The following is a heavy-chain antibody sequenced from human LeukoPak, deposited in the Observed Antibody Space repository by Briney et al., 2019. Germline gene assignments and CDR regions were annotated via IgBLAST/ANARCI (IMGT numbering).Heavy chain of an antibody. J-gene: IGHJ6*02. CDR1: GFTFSSYA. D-gene: IGHD3-22*01. CDR2: ISGSGGST. V-gene: IGHV3-23*01. Sequence: GASLRLSCAASGFTFSSYAMSWVRQAPGKGLEWVSAISGSGGSTYYADSVKGRFTISRDNSKNTLYLQMNSLRAEDTAAYYCAKRDYYDSSGYSLHGFGMDVWGQGTTVTVSS. CDR3: AKRDYYDSSGYSLHGFGMDV.